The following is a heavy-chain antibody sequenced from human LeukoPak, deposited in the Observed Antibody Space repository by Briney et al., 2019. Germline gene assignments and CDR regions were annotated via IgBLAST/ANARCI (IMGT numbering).Heavy chain of an antibody. CDR3: EGSYFPCYFDY. CDR1: GGSIINGDYS. Sequence: SQTLSLTCAVSGGSIINGDYSWSWIRQPPGKGLEWIGYIYHSGSTYYNPSLKSRVTISVDRSKNHFSLRLSSVTAADAAVYYCEGSYFPCYFDYWGQGTLVTVSS. J-gene: IGHJ4*02. V-gene: IGHV4-30-2*02. CDR2: IYHSGST. D-gene: IGHD3-10*01.